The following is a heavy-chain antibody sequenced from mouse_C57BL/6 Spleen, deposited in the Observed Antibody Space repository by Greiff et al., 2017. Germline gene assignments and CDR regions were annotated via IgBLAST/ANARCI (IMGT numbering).Heavy chain of an antibody. CDR1: GYTFTSYW. CDR3: ARGYDYDGFDY. J-gene: IGHJ2*01. V-gene: IGHV1-64*01. CDR2: IHPNSGST. Sequence: VQLQQPGAELVKPGASVKLSCKASGYTFTSYWMHWVKQRPGQGLEWIGMIHPNSGSTKYNEKFKSKATLTVDKSSSTAYMQLSSLTSEDSAVYYCARGYDYDGFDYWGQGTTLTVSS. D-gene: IGHD2-4*01.